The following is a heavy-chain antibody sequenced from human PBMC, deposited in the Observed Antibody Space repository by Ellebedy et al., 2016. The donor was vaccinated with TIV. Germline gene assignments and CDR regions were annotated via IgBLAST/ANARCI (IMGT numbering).Heavy chain of an antibody. D-gene: IGHD2-21*01. J-gene: IGHJ5*02. V-gene: IGHV3-15*01. CDR3: SHIAKAPAAMAT. Sequence: GESLKISCAVSGLTFSGAWMSWVRQAPGRGLEWIGRIKSKGSGGTTDYAAPVKGRFTISRDDSKNTVYLQMNSLKTEDTALYYCSHIAKAPAAMATWGRGTLVTVSS. CDR1: GLTFSGAW. CDR2: IKSKGSGGTT.